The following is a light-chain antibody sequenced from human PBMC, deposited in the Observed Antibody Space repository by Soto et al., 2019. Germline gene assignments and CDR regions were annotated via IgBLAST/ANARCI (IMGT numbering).Light chain of an antibody. V-gene: IGLV2-11*01. CDR3: SSFAGSYTHV. J-gene: IGLJ1*01. CDR2: DVN. CDR1: NSDVGGYNY. Sequence: QSVLTQPRSVSGSPGQAVTFSCTGTNSDVGGYNYVSWYQQHPDKSPKLIIYDVNKRPSGVPDRFSGSESGNTASLTISGLQAEDEADYFCSSFAGSYTHVFGTGTKVTVL.